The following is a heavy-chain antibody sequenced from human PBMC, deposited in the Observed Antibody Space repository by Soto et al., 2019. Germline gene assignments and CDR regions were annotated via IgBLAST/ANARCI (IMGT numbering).Heavy chain of an antibody. D-gene: IGHD1-20*01. V-gene: IGHV3-23*01. CDR2: ISANDVGT. J-gene: IGHJ4*02. CDR1: GFTLRNYA. CDR3: AKAKNDYNWDNRPPFDY. Sequence: GGSLRLSCEASGFTLRNYAMTWTRQAPGKGLEWVSLISANDVGTYYAESVKTRFTISTDQSRNTVYLQMDSLRANDTAIYYCAKAKNDYNWDNRPPFDYWGQGTLVTVSS.